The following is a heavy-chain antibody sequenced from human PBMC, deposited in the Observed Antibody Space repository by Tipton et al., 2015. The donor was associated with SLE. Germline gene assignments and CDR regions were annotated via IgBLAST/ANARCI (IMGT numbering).Heavy chain of an antibody. CDR3: ARDEYRYDGTGYHLLGHFDY. CDR2: VYYTGNT. J-gene: IGHJ4*02. V-gene: IGHV4-39*07. CDR1: GDSISSSTYY. Sequence: GLVKPSETLSLTCIVSGDSISSSTYYWGWIRQPPGKGLEWVGTVYYTGNTFYNPSVKSRVTISVDTSKSHFSLKLTSVTAADTALYYCARDEYRYDGTGYHLLGHFDYWGQGTLVTVSS. D-gene: IGHD3-22*01.